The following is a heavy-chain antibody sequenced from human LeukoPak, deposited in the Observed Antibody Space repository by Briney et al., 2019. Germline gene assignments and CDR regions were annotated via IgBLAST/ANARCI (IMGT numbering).Heavy chain of an antibody. D-gene: IGHD5-24*01. V-gene: IGHV3-48*02. Sequence: GGSLRLSCAASGFTFSSYGMNWVRQAPGKGLERVSYISSTSRTIYDADSVKGRFTISRDNAKNSLYLQMNSLRDEDTAVYYCARDPLRWLQNNYYYYYMDVWGKGTTVTVSS. CDR1: GFTFSSYG. CDR2: ISSTSRTI. J-gene: IGHJ6*03. CDR3: ARDPLRWLQNNYYYYYMDV.